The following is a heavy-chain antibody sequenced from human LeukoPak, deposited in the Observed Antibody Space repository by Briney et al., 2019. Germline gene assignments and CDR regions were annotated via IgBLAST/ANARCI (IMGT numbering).Heavy chain of an antibody. CDR1: GGTFSSYN. J-gene: IGHJ3*02. CDR3: ARDLGPHAFDI. D-gene: IGHD3-16*01. V-gene: IGHV1-69*08. CDR2: IIPMQGTQ. Sequence: ASVKVSCKASGGTFSSYNFIWVRQAPGQGLEGMGGIIPMQGTQNYAQKFQDRVTISADKSTSTAYMELSSLRSEDTAVYYCARDLGPHAFDIWGQGTMVTVSS.